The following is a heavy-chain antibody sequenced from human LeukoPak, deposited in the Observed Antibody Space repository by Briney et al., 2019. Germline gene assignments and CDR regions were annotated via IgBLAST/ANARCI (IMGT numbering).Heavy chain of an antibody. CDR3: ARHKYCSSTSCYAGDYYYYYGMDV. J-gene: IGHJ6*02. CDR1: GYSFTSYW. Sequence: GESLKISCKGSGYSFTSYWIGWVRQMPGKGLEWMGIIYPGDSDTRYSPSSQGQVTISADKSISTAYLQWSSLKASDTAMYYCARHKYCSSTSCYAGDYYYYYGMDVWGQGTTVTVSS. D-gene: IGHD2-2*01. V-gene: IGHV5-51*01. CDR2: IYPGDSDT.